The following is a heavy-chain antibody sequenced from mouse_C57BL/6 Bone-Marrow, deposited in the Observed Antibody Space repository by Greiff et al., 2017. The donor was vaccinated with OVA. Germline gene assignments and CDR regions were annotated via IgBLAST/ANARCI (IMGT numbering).Heavy chain of an antibody. D-gene: IGHD2-3*01. CDR1: GYTFTDYY. CDR2: INPYNGGT. J-gene: IGHJ1*03. CDR3: ARGDEGYWRYFDV. V-gene: IGHV1-19*01. Sequence: EVQLQQSGPVLVKPGASVKMSCKASGYTFTDYYMNWVKQSHGKSLEWIGVINPYNGGTSYNQKFKGKATLTVDKSSSTAYMELNSLTSEDSAVYYCARGDEGYWRYFDVWGTGTTVTVSS.